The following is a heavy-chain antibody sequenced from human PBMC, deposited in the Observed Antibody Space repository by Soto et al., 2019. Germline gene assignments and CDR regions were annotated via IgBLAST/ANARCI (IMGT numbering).Heavy chain of an antibody. J-gene: IGHJ3*02. CDR3: TASSGWYNAFDI. Sequence: EVQLLESGGGLVQPGGSLRLSCAASGFTFSSYAMSWVRQAPGKGLEWVSAISGSGGSTYYADSVKGRFTISRDNSKHTLYLQMNSLRAEDTAVYYCTASSGWYNAFDIWGQGTMVTVSS. CDR1: GFTFSSYA. V-gene: IGHV3-23*01. D-gene: IGHD6-19*01. CDR2: ISGSGGST.